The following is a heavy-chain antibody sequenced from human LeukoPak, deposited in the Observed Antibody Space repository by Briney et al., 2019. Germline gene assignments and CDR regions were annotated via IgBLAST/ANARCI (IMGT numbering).Heavy chain of an antibody. Sequence: GGSLRLSCAASVFTFSSYGMHWVRQAPGKGLEWVAFIRYDGSNKYYADSVKGRFTISRDNSKNTLYLQMNSLRAEDTAVYYCAKGSNQLLIDYFDYWGQGTLVTVSS. CDR1: VFTFSSYG. CDR2: IRYDGSNK. D-gene: IGHD2-2*01. J-gene: IGHJ4*02. V-gene: IGHV3-30*02. CDR3: AKGSNQLLIDYFDY.